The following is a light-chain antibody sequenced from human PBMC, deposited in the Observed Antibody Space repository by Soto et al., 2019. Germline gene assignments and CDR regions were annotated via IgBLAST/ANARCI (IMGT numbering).Light chain of an antibody. CDR1: QSISSW. CDR3: QQYEAYPLT. Sequence: DIQLTQSPSTLSASVGDRATITCRASQSISSWVAWYQQKPGKAPKLLVYKASSLESGVPSRVSGSGSGTEFTLTISTLQPDDFATYYCQQYEAYPLTFGGGTKVEI. CDR2: KAS. J-gene: IGKJ4*01. V-gene: IGKV1-5*03.